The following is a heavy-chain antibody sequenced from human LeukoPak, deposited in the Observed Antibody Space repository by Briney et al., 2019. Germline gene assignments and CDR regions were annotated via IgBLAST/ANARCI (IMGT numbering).Heavy chain of an antibody. CDR1: GFTFSSYE. V-gene: IGHV3-48*03. Sequence: PGGSLRLSCAASGFTFSSYEMNWVRQAPGKGLEWVSYISSSGSTIYYADSVKGRFTISSDNAKNSEYLQMNSIRADETAVYYCAKGPSGNNNLWMDYWGQGTLVSVST. J-gene: IGHJ4*02. CDR3: AKGPSGNNNLWMDY. D-gene: IGHD1-20*01. CDR2: ISSSGSTI.